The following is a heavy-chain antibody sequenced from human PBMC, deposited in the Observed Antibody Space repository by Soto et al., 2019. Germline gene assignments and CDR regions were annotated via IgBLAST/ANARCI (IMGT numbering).Heavy chain of an antibody. CDR1: GFSLSTRGVG. Sequence: QITLNESGPTLVKPTQTLTLTCTFSGFSLSTRGVGVGWIRQPPGKALEWLALLYWDADERYSPSLMSRLTITKDTSKNQVFLTITNVDPVDTATYYCAHRPRGFTYFFDYWCQGTLVTVSS. J-gene: IGHJ4*02. CDR2: LYWDADE. V-gene: IGHV2-5*02. CDR3: AHRPRGFTYFFDY.